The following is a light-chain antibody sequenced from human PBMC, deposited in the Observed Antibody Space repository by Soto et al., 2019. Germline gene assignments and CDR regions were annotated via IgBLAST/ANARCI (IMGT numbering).Light chain of an antibody. CDR1: QSVSSY. CDR2: DAS. Sequence: EIVLTQSPATLSLSPGERATLSCGASQSVSSYLAWYQQKPGQAPRLLIYDASNRATGIPARFSGSGSGTDFTLTISSLEPEDFAVYYCQQRSNWPPMYTSGQGTKVDIK. V-gene: IGKV3-11*01. J-gene: IGKJ2*01. CDR3: QQRSNWPPMYT.